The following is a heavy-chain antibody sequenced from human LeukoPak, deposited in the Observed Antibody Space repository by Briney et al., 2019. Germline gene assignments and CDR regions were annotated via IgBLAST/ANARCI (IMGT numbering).Heavy chain of an antibody. D-gene: IGHD2-2*01. CDR1: GFTFSSYA. Sequence: PGGSLRLSCAASGFTFSSYAMHWVRQAPGKGLEWVAVISYDGSNKYYADSVKGRFTISRDNSKNTLYLQMNSLRAEDTAVYYCARDSRRYGHEDWFDPWGQGTLVTVSS. CDR3: ARDSRRYGHEDWFDP. J-gene: IGHJ5*02. CDR2: ISYDGSNK. V-gene: IGHV3-30-3*01.